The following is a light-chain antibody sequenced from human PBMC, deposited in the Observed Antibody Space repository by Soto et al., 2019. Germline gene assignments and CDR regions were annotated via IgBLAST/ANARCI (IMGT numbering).Light chain of an antibody. Sequence: EIVLTQSPGTLSLSPGERATLSCRASQSISRNYLGWYQQNVGQAPRLLIYGASNRATGIPGRFSGSASGTDSTLTISRLEPEDFAVYYCQHYGSSPRVFGGGTKV. CDR3: QHYGSSPRV. CDR1: QSISRNY. CDR2: GAS. V-gene: IGKV3-20*01. J-gene: IGKJ4*01.